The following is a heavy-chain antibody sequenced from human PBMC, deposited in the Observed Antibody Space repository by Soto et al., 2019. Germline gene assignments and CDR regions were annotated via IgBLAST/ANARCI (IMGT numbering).Heavy chain of an antibody. CDR2: VLTNGGA. J-gene: IGHJ6*02. V-gene: IGHV4-4*07. Sequence: QVQLQESGPGLVKPSETLSLICTVSGASVNNYYWSWIRQPAGGGLEWIGRVLTNGGANYNPSLKRRVSMSVDTSKNQFSLNLRSVTAADTAIYFCARAFTTNYYNYGLDVWGQGTTVTV. CDR3: ARAFTTNYYNYGLDV. CDR1: GASVNNYY.